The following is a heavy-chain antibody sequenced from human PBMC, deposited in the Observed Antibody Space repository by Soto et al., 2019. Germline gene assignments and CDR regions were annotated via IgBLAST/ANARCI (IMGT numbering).Heavy chain of an antibody. CDR2: ISYDGSNK. J-gene: IGHJ4*02. V-gene: IGHV3-30-3*01. D-gene: IGHD4-17*01. CDR3: VRVPTVVTTAYSFDY. CDR1: GFTFSSYA. Sequence: QVQLVESGGGVVQPGRSLRLSCAASGFTFSSYAMHWVRQAPGKGLEWVAVISYDGSNKYYADSVKGRFTISRDNSKNTLYLQMNSLRAEDTAVYYCVRVPTVVTTAYSFDYWGQGTLVTVYS.